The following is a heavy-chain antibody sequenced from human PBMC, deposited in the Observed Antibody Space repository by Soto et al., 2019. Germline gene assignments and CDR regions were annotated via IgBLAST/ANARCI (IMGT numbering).Heavy chain of an antibody. J-gene: IGHJ3*02. CDR1: GGTFSSYT. Sequence: QVQLVQSGAEVKKPGSSVKVSCKASGGTFSSYTISWVRQAPGQGLEWMGRIIPILGIANYAQKFQGRVTLTADKSPSTAYMELSSLRSEDTAVYYCARRMASLRHFDIWGQGTMVTVSS. CDR2: IIPILGIA. CDR3: ARRMASLRHFDI. D-gene: IGHD2-15*01. V-gene: IGHV1-69*02.